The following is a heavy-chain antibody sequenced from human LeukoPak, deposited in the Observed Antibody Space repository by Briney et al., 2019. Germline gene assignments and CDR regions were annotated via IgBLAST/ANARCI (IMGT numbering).Heavy chain of an antibody. CDR2: IYYSGST. CDR1: RGSISSSSYY. CDR3: ARRYYYDSSGYYQGYYFDY. J-gene: IGHJ4*02. Sequence: PSETLSLTCTVSRGSISSSSYYWGWIRHPPGKWLEWIGCIYYSGSTYYNPSLKSRVTISVDTSKNQFSLKLSSVTAADTAVYYCARRYYYDSSGYYQGYYFDYWGQGTLVTVSS. V-gene: IGHV4-39*01. D-gene: IGHD3-22*01.